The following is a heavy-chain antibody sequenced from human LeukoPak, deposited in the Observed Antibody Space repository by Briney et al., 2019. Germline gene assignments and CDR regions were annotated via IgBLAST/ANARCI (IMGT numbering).Heavy chain of an antibody. Sequence: GGSLRLSCAASGFTFSSYATHWVRQAPGKGLEWVAVISYDGSNKYYADSVKGRFTISRDNSKNTLYLQMNSLRAEDTAVYYCASDSYGRGDYFDYWGQGTLVTVSS. V-gene: IGHV3-30*04. D-gene: IGHD5-18*01. J-gene: IGHJ4*02. CDR1: GFTFSSYA. CDR3: ASDSYGRGDYFDY. CDR2: ISYDGSNK.